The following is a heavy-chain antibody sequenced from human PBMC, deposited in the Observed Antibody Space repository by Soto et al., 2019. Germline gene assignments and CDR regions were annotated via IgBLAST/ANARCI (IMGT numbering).Heavy chain of an antibody. CDR2: IIPILGIA. CDR3: ARVCNYDFWSGTDAFDI. Sequence: QVQLVQSGAEVKKPGSSVKVSCKASGGTFSSYTISWVRQAPGQGLEWMGRIIPILGIANYAQKFQGRVTITADKSTSTAYMELSSLRSEDTAVYYCARVCNYDFWSGTDAFDIWGQGTMVTVSS. D-gene: IGHD3-3*01. V-gene: IGHV1-69*02. CDR1: GGTFSSYT. J-gene: IGHJ3*02.